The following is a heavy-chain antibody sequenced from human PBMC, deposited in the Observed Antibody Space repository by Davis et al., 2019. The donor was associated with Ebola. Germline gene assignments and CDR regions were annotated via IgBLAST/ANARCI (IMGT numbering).Heavy chain of an antibody. CDR3: ARGYDSSGYGRSGDY. D-gene: IGHD3-22*01. Sequence: GGSLRLSCKASGYNFSRFWIGWVRQMPETGLEWMGIIYPNDFDTRYSPSFQGQVTISADKSISTAFLQWSSLKASDTAMYYCARGYDSSGYGRSGDYWGQGTLVTVSS. CDR2: IYPNDFDT. V-gene: IGHV5-51*01. J-gene: IGHJ4*02. CDR1: GYNFSRFW.